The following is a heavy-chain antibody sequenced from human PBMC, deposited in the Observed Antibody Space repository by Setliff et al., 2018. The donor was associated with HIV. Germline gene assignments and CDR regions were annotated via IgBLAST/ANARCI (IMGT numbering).Heavy chain of an antibody. Sequence: GGSLRLSCAASGFTFSIYPMNWVRQAPGKGLEWVSSISSGGRTYHADSVKGLFSISRDNSKNMMHLQMNGLRPEDTAVYYCAKGVKWLDPWGQGTLVTVSS. J-gene: IGHJ5*02. V-gene: IGHV3-23*01. CDR1: GFTFSIYP. CDR3: AKGVKWLDP. D-gene: IGHD3-16*01. CDR2: ISSGGRT.